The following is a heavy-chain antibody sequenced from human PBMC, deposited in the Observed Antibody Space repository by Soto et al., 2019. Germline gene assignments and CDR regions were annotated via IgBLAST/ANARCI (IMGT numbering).Heavy chain of an antibody. V-gene: IGHV3-23*01. CDR1: GFTFSSYV. CDR2: ISGSGGST. J-gene: IGHJ4*02. Sequence: GGSLRLSCAASGFTFSSYVMSWVRQAPGKGLEWVSAISGSGGSTYYADSVKGRFTISRDNSKNTLYLQMNSLRAEDTAVYYCAKLRDIVVVPAAPVDYWGQGTLVTVSS. CDR3: AKLRDIVVVPAAPVDY. D-gene: IGHD2-2*01.